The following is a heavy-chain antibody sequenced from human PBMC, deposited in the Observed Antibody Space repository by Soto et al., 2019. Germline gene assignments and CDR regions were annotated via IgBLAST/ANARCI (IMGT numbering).Heavy chain of an antibody. V-gene: IGHV3-48*01. CDR2: ISSGSSTI. J-gene: IGHJ6*03. CDR3: TRSAYMDV. D-gene: IGHD2-2*01. CDR1: GVTLSTDS. Sequence: GGARRVSRAGSGVTLSTDSLNWVRQAPGKGLEWVSYISSGSSTIYYADSVKGRFTISRDNAKNSLYLQMDSLRAEDTAVYYATRSAYMDVWGTGTTVTVSS.